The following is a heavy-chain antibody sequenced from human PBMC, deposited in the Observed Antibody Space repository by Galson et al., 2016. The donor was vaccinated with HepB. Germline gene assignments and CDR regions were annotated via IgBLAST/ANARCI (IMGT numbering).Heavy chain of an antibody. CDR1: GFAVSTNY. D-gene: IGHD3-9*01. V-gene: IGHV3-72*01. CDR3: RGYRYHYDVEV. CDR2: STIKASGYST. Sequence: SLRLSCAASGFAVSTNYLSWVRQAPGKGLEWVGRSTIKASGYSTEYAASVKGRFIISRDDSKNSLYLQMNSLKTEDTAVYYCRGYRYHYDVEVWGQGTTVTVSS. J-gene: IGHJ6*02.